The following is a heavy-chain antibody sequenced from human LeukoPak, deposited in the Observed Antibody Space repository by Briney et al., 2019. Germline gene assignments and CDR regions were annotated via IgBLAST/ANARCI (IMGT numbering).Heavy chain of an antibody. CDR1: GFTFNTYD. CDR3: TVDFDY. V-gene: IGHV3-30*02. D-gene: IGHD6-19*01. Sequence: GGSLRLSCAASGFTFNTYDMHWVRQAPGKGLEWVALIRFDGSNTSYADSVKGRFTISRDNSKNTLYLQMNSLRADDTAVYYCTVDFDYWGQGTLVTVSS. J-gene: IGHJ4*02. CDR2: IRFDGSNT.